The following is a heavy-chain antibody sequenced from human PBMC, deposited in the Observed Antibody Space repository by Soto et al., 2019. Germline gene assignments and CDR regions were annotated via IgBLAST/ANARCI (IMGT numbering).Heavy chain of an antibody. V-gene: IGHV4-34*01. J-gene: IGHJ4*02. CDR1: NGSFGGYY. Sequence: SGTLSLTCTVYNGSFGGYYWTWIRQPPGKGLEWIGEIYQGLSIVYNPSLESRVTLSGDSSKNQFSLKLRSVTAADTGAYYCARHGGYYCDFWGPGALVTV. D-gene: IGHD3-16*01. CDR3: ARHGGYYCDF. CDR2: IYQGLSI.